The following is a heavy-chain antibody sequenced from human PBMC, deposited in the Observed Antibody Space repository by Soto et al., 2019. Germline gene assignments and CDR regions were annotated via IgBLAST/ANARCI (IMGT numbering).Heavy chain of an antibody. CDR3: TTDIVAARPYYYYGMDV. CDR1: GFTFSNAW. V-gene: IGHV3-15*01. Sequence: PVGSLRLSCAASGFTFSNAWMSWVRQAPGKGLEWVGRIKSKTDGGTTDYAAPVKGRFTISRDDSKNTLYLQMNSLKTEDTAVYYCTTDIVAARPYYYYGMDVWGQGTTVTVSS. J-gene: IGHJ6*02. CDR2: IKSKTDGGTT. D-gene: IGHD6-6*01.